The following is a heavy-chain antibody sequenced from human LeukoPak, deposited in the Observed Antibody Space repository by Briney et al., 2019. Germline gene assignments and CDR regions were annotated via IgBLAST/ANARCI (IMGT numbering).Heavy chain of an antibody. D-gene: IGHD1-26*01. J-gene: IGHJ4*02. Sequence: GSLGLSCAASGFTFGSYAMHWVRQAPGKGLEWVSTISGGGGSTYYADSVKGRFTISRDNSKNTLYLQVNSLRAEDTAVYYCAKGGKWDVTPFDYWGQGTLVTVSS. CDR3: AKGGKWDVTPFDY. CDR2: ISGGGGST. V-gene: IGHV3-23*01. CDR1: GFTFGSYA.